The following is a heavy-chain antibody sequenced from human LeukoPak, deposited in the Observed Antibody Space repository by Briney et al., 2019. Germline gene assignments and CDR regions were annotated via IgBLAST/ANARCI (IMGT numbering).Heavy chain of an antibody. CDR2: ISNNGGYT. V-gene: IGHV3-23*01. CDR3: AKQLGYCSDGSCYFPY. Sequence: GGSLRLSCAASGFTFTSYSMNWVRQAPGKGLEWVSAISNNGGYTYYADSVQGRFTISRDNSKSTLCLQMNSLRAEDTAVYYCAKQLGYCSDGSCYFPYWGQGTLVTVSS. J-gene: IGHJ4*02. D-gene: IGHD2-15*01. CDR1: GFTFTSYS.